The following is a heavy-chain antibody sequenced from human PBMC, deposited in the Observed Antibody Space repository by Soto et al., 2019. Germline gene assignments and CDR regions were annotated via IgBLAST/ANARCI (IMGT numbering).Heavy chain of an antibody. Sequence: PSETLSLTCTVSGGSIGSYYWSWIRQPPGKGLEWIGYIYYSGSTNYNPSLKSRVTISVDTSKNQFSLKLSSVTAADTAVYYCARWSVAGLTYYFDYWGQGTLVTVSS. J-gene: IGHJ4*02. D-gene: IGHD6-19*01. CDR2: IYYSGST. CDR3: ARWSVAGLTYYFDY. CDR1: GGSIGSYY. V-gene: IGHV4-59*01.